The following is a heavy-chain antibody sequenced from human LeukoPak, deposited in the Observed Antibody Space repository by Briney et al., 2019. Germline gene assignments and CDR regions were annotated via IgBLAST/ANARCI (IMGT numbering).Heavy chain of an antibody. J-gene: IGHJ3*02. Sequence: GGSLRLSCAASGFIFSHYWMSWVRQAPGKGLEWVANIKPYGTEKYYVDSVKGRFTISRDNAKNSLYLLMDSLRAEDTAVYYCAREDMWAFDMWGQGTMVTVSS. CDR1: GFIFSHYW. V-gene: IGHV3-7*01. CDR2: IKPYGTEK. CDR3: AREDMWAFDM. D-gene: IGHD2-15*01.